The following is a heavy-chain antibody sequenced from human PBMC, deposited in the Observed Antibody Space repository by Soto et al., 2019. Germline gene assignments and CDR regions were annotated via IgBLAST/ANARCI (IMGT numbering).Heavy chain of an antibody. CDR1: GGSVSSGSYY. V-gene: IGHV4-61*01. CDR3: ARVNTVATVDY. J-gene: IGHJ4*02. Sequence: QVQLQESGPGLVKPSETLSLTCTVSGGSVSSGSYYWSWIRQPPGKGLEWIGYIYYSGSTNYNPSLKSRVTISVDTSKNQFSLKLSSVTAAVTAVYYCARVNTVATVDYWGQGTLVTVSS. CDR2: IYYSGST. D-gene: IGHD6-19*01.